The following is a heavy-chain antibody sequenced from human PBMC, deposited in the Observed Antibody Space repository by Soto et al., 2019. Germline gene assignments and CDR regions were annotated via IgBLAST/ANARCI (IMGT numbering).Heavy chain of an antibody. CDR3: TTSYDFWSGYLPHYYYGMDV. Sequence: GGFLRLSCAASGFTFSNAWMNWVRQAPGKGLEWVGRIKSKTDGGTTDYAAPVKGRFTISRDDSKNTLYLQMNSLKTEDTAVYYCTTSYDFWSGYLPHYYYGMDVWGQGTTVTVS. V-gene: IGHV3-15*07. D-gene: IGHD3-3*01. CDR2: IKSKTDGGTT. CDR1: GFTFSNAW. J-gene: IGHJ6*02.